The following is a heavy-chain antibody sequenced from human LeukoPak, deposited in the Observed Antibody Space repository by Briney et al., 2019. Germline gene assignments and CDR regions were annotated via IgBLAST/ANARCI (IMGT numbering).Heavy chain of an antibody. J-gene: IGHJ5*02. D-gene: IGHD1-1*01. CDR2: INPNSGGT. V-gene: IGHV1-2*02. Sequence: ASVKVSCKASGYTFTGYYMHWVRQAPGQGLEWMGWINPNSGGTNYAQKFQGRVTMTRDTSISTAYMVLSRLRSDDTAVYYCARDRPRTEGDWFDPWGQGTLVTVSS. CDR3: ARDRPRTEGDWFDP. CDR1: GYTFTGYY.